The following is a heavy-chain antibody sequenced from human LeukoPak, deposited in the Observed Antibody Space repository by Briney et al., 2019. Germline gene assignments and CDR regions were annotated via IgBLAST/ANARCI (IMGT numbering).Heavy chain of an antibody. CDR1: GGSFSGYY. V-gene: IGHV4-34*01. D-gene: IGHD3-10*01. Sequence: SETLSLTCAVYGGSFSGYYWSWIRQPLGKGLEWIGEINHSGSTNYNPSLKSRVTISVDTSKNQFSLKLSSVTAADTAVYYCARDRTRITMVRGVSTEYYFDYWGQGTLVTVSS. CDR3: ARDRTRITMVRGVSTEYYFDY. J-gene: IGHJ4*02. CDR2: INHSGST.